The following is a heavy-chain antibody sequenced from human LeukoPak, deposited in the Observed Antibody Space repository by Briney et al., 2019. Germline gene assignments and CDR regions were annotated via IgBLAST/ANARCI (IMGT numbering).Heavy chain of an antibody. CDR2: MSYDGSNK. Sequence: PGRSLRLSCAASGLTFSSYGMHWVRQAPGKGLEWVAVMSYDGSNKYYADSVKGRFTISRDNAKNSLYLQMNSLRAEDTAVYYCAREGPVTMIRYKSDAFDIWGQGTMVTVSS. CDR3: AREGPVTMIRYKSDAFDI. V-gene: IGHV3-30*03. D-gene: IGHD3-22*01. CDR1: GLTFSSYG. J-gene: IGHJ3*02.